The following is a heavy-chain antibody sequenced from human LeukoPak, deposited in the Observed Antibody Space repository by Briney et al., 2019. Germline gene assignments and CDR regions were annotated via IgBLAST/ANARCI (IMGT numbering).Heavy chain of an antibody. CDR1: GYDSTTYW. Sequence: GESLQISCQASGYDSTTYWIGWVRQMPRKGLAWMGIIYPDDSDTVYSPSFQGHVTISADRSIGTAYLQWSSLKASDTALYYCARRFSSDWYYFDYWGRGTLVTVSS. J-gene: IGHJ4*02. CDR3: ARRFSSDWYYFDY. V-gene: IGHV5-51*01. D-gene: IGHD6-13*01. CDR2: IYPDDSDT.